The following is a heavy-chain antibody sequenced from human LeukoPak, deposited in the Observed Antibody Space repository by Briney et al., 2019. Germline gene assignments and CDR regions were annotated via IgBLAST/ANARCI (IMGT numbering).Heavy chain of an antibody. J-gene: IGHJ4*02. D-gene: IGHD1-14*01. CDR2: LYSDGNT. Sequence: GGSLRLSCAASGFTVITNDMTWVRQAPGKGLEWVSVLYSDGNTKYADSVQGRFTISRDNSKNTLYLEMNSLSPDDTAVYYCARGVEPLAANTWAYWGKGTLVTVSS. CDR3: ARGVEPLAANTWAY. V-gene: IGHV3-53*05. CDR1: GFTVITND.